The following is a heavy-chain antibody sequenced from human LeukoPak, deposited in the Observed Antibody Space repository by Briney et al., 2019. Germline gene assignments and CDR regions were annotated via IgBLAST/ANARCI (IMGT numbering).Heavy chain of an antibody. CDR1: GFTFSSYA. D-gene: IGHD6-13*01. CDR3: AKAVTAAGTGRDAFDI. CDR2: ISGSGGST. V-gene: IGHV3-23*01. Sequence: GGSLRLSCAASGFTFSSYAMSWVRQAPGKGLEWVSAISGSGGSTYYADSVKGRFTISRDNSKNTLYLQMNSLRAEDTAVYYCAKAVTAAGTGRDAFDIWGQGTMVTVSS. J-gene: IGHJ3*02.